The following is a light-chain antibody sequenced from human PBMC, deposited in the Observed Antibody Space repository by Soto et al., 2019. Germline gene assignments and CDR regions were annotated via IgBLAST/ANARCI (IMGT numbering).Light chain of an antibody. V-gene: IGLV2-11*01. CDR1: SNDVGGYNF. CDR3: CSYAGSHYV. J-gene: IGLJ1*01. Sequence: QSALIQPRSVSGSPGQSVTISCTGTSNDVGGYNFVSWYQQHPGKAPKLMIYDVSKRPSGVPDRFSGSKSGNTASLTISGLQAEDEADHYCCSYAGSHYVFGTGTKLTVL. CDR2: DVS.